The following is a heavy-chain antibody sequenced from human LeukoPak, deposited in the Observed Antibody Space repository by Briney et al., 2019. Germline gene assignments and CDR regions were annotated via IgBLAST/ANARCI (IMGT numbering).Heavy chain of an antibody. CDR2: IGGSGDTT. J-gene: IGHJ4*02. Sequence: PGGSLRLSCAASGFTFSSYAMSWVRQAPGKGLEWVSAIGGSGDTTYYADSVKGRFTISRDNSKNTLSLQMNRLRPDDTAVYYCAKVGVRGCSSSTCFIYWGQGTLVTVSS. CDR1: GFTFSSYA. CDR3: AKVGVRGCSSSTCFIY. D-gene: IGHD2-2*01. V-gene: IGHV3-23*01.